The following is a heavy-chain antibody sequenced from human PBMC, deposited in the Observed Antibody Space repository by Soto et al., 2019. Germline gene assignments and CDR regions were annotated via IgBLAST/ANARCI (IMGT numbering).Heavy chain of an antibody. CDR2: IYHSGST. CDR1: GGSISSSNW. D-gene: IGHD2-2*02. J-gene: IGHJ5*02. V-gene: IGHV4-4*02. CDR3: ARGVVVPAAIPNWFDP. Sequence: SETLSLTCAVSGGSISSSNWWSWVRQPPGKGVEWIGEIYHSGSTHSNPSLKSRVTISVDKSKNQFSLKLSSVTAADTAVYYCARGVVVPAAIPNWFDPWGQGTLVT.